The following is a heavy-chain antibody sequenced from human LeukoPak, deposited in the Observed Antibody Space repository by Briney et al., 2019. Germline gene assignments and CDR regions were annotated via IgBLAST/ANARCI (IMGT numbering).Heavy chain of an antibody. CDR1: GFTFSNYG. CDR2: ISGSGSAT. J-gene: IGHJ4*02. V-gene: IGHV3-23*01. CDR3: AKTEAPAAIRAGSDY. Sequence: GGSLRLSCAASGFTFSNYGMSWVRQAPGKGLEWFSTISGSGSATYNAGSVKGRFTTSRDNSNNTLYLQMNSLRAEDTAVYYCAKTEAPAAIRAGSDYWGQGTLVTVSS. D-gene: IGHD2-2*02.